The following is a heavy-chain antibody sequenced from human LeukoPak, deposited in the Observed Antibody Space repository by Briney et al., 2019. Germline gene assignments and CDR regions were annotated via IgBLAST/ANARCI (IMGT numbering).Heavy chain of an antibody. CDR3: ARELRLRAAAGSFDY. CDR1: GFTFSDYY. J-gene: IGHJ4*02. V-gene: IGHV3-11*06. D-gene: IGHD6-13*01. Sequence: PGGSLRLSCAASGFTFSDYYMSWIRQAPGKGLERVSCISSSSSYTNYADSVKGRFTISRDNAKNSLYLQMNSLRAEDTAVYYCARELRLRAAAGSFDYWGQGTLVTVSS. CDR2: ISSSSSYT.